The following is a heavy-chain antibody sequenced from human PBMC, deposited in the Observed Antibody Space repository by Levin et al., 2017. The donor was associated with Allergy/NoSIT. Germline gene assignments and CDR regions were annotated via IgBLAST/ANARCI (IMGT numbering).Heavy chain of an antibody. Sequence: GGSLRLSCAASGFTVSSNYMSWVRQAPGKGLEWVSVIYSGGSTYYADSVKGRFTISRDNSKNTLYLQMNSLRAEDTAVYYCARVVRLAYCGGDCYYWAHNYYYYMDVWGKGTTVTVSS. D-gene: IGHD2-21*02. V-gene: IGHV3-66*02. CDR3: ARVVRLAYCGGDCYYWAHNYYYYMDV. CDR2: IYSGGST. J-gene: IGHJ6*03. CDR1: GFTVSSNY.